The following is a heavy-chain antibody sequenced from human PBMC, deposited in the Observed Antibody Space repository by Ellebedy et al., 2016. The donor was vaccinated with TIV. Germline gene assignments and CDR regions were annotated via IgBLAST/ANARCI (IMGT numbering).Heavy chain of an antibody. V-gene: IGHV4-39*07. J-gene: IGHJ6*03. CDR2: VYYTGST. Sequence: MPGGSLRLSCTVSGGSISSNNHYWGWVRQPPGKGLEYIGSVYYTGSTYYHPSLKSRVTISVDTSKNQFSLKLTSVTAADTAVYYCARLFPTGNYYYYYMDVWGKGTTVTVSS. CDR3: ARLFPTGNYYYYYMDV. D-gene: IGHD3-10*01. CDR1: GGSISSNNHY.